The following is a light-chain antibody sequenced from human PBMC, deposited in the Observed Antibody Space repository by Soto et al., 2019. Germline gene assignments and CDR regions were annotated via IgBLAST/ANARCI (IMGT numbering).Light chain of an antibody. V-gene: IGKV3-20*01. CDR1: QGVDSKY. J-gene: IGKJ5*01. CDR2: AAS. CDR3: QQYGNSPGIT. Sequence: EIALTQSPGTLSLSPGERATLSCRASQGVDSKYLAWYQQKPGQAPRLLIYAASSRATGIPDRISGSGSGTDFTLTISRLEPEDFAVYYCQQYGNSPGITFGQGKRLEIK.